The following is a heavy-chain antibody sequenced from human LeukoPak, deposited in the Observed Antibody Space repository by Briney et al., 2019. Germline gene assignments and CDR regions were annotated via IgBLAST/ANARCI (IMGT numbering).Heavy chain of an antibody. J-gene: IGHJ5*02. CDR2: IHHSGST. Sequence: SETLSLTCTVSGGSITSETFYWGWTRQPPGKGLEWIGAIHHSGSTSYNPSLQSRATISVDTSNNQFSLKLSSVTAADTAVYYCARAGILSTADYLDPWGQGTLVTVSS. V-gene: IGHV4-39*07. D-gene: IGHD5/OR15-5a*01. CDR3: ARAGILSTADYLDP. CDR1: GGSITSETFY.